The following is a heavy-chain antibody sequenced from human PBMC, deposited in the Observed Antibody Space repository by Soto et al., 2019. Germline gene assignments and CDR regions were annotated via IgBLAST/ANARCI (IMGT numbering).Heavy chain of an antibody. J-gene: IGHJ6*02. CDR1: GFTFSSYA. V-gene: IGHV3-23*01. CDR2: ISGSGDRT. CDR3: ARDSVGSGAGAHCHYGMDV. Sequence: GGSLRLSCADSGFTFSSYAMSWVRQAPGKGLARVSAISGSGDRTYYADSVKGRFTISRDKTKNTLYLEINSPRAEDTAIYYCARDSVGSGAGAHCHYGMDVWGQGTTVTVSS. D-gene: IGHD1-26*01.